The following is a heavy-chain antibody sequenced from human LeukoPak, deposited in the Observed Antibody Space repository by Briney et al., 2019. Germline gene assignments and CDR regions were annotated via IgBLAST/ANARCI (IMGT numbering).Heavy chain of an antibody. CDR2: IYYSGST. CDR1: GGSISSYY. J-gene: IGHJ4*02. D-gene: IGHD3-10*01. CDR3: ARAYGSGSLYYFDY. Sequence: SETLSLTCTVSGGSISSYYWSWIRQPPGKGLEWIGYIYYSGSTNYNPSLKSRVTISVDTSKNRFSLKLSSVTAADTAVYYCARAYGSGSLYYFDYWGQGTLVTVSS. V-gene: IGHV4-59*08.